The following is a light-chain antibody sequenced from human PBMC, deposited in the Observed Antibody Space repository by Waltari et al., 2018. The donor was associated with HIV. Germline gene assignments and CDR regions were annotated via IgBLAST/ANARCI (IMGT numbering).Light chain of an antibody. CDR2: SND. CDR3: ATWDDTMSVV. J-gene: IGLJ2*01. Sequence: QSPLTQAPSMSGAPGQRVNISCSGGTSNIGSNSVNWYRQPPGTAPKLLIYSNDHRPSSVPVRFSGSKSATSAFLVISGLQSDDEADYYCATWDDTMSVVFGGGTRLTVL. V-gene: IGLV1-44*01. CDR1: TSNIGSNS.